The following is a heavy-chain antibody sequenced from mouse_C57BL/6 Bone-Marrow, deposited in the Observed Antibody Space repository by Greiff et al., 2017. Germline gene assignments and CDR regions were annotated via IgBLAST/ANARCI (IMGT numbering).Heavy chain of an antibody. V-gene: IGHV1-82*01. CDR3: ARPQIYYYGSSSFAY. CDR1: GYAFSSSW. J-gene: IGHJ3*01. D-gene: IGHD1-1*01. Sequence: QVQLKESGPELVKPGASVKISCKASGYAFSSSWMNWVKQRPGNGLEWIGRIYPGDGDTNYNGKFKGKATLTADKSSSTAYMQLSSLTSEDSAVYFCARPQIYYYGSSSFAYWGQGTLVTVSA. CDR2: IYPGDGDT.